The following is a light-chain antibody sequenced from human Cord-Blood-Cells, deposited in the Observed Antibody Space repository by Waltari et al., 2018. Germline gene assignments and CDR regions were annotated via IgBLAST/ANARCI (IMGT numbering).Light chain of an antibody. CDR2: WAS. Sequence: DIVMTQSHDSLAVSLGERATLNCKSSQSVLYSSNNKNYLAWYQQKPGQPPKLLIYWASTRESGVPDRFSGSGSGTDFTLTISSLQAEDVAVYYCQQYYSTPYTFGQGTKLEIK. V-gene: IGKV4-1*01. J-gene: IGKJ2*01. CDR1: QSVLYSSNNKNY. CDR3: QQYYSTPYT.